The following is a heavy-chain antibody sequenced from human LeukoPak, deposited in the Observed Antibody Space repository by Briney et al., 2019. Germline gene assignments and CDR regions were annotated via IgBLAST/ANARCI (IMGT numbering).Heavy chain of an antibody. CDR2: VYRSGPT. Sequence: SETLSPTRVVSGYSISSGYHWGWIRQPPGKGLAWVGSVYRSGPTYYDPSLKSRVTISVDTSKNQISLKVRSVTAADTAMYYCARENWVFDYWGQGILVTVSS. V-gene: IGHV4-38-2*02. CDR1: GYSISSGYH. CDR3: ARENWVFDY. J-gene: IGHJ4*02. D-gene: IGHD7-27*01.